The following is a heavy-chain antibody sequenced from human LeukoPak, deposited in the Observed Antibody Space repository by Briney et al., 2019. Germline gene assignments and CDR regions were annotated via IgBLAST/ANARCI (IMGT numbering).Heavy chain of an antibody. V-gene: IGHV3-23*01. Sequence: GGSLRLSCAASGFTFSSYAMTWVRQAPGKGLEWVSVISGGGTSTYYADSVKGRFTISRDNTRNSLYLQMNSLRAEDTALYYCARMNTVLVNGLNSYYYMDVWGKGTTVTISS. CDR2: ISGGGTST. J-gene: IGHJ6*03. CDR1: GFTFSSYA. D-gene: IGHD5-18*01. CDR3: ARMNTVLVNGLNSYYYMDV.